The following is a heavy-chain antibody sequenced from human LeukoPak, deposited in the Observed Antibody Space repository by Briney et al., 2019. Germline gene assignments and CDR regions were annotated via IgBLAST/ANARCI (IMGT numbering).Heavy chain of an antibody. CDR1: GYTFTGYY. Sequence: ASVKVSCKASGYTFTGYYMHWVRQAPGQGLEWMGWINPNSGGTNYAQKFQGRVTMTTDTSTSTAYMELRSLRSDDTAVYYCARGGVVPSRHLGDYFDYWGQGTLVTVSS. V-gene: IGHV1-2*02. D-gene: IGHD3-10*01. CDR3: ARGGVVPSRHLGDYFDY. CDR2: INPNSGGT. J-gene: IGHJ4*02.